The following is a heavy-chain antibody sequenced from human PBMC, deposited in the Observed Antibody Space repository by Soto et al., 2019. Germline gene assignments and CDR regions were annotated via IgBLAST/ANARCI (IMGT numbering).Heavy chain of an antibody. J-gene: IGHJ6*02. CDR1: GFTFSNAW. CDR3: TTDHTGTWSGPLYYYYYGMDV. Sequence: EVQLVESGGGLVKPGGSLRLSCAASGFTFSNAWMNWVRQAPGKGLEWVGRIKSKTDGGTTDYAAPVKGRFTISRDDSKNTLYLQMNSLKTEDTAVYYCTTDHTGTWSGPLYYYYYGMDVWGQGTTVTVSS. CDR2: IKSKTDGGTT. D-gene: IGHD1-7*01. V-gene: IGHV3-15*07.